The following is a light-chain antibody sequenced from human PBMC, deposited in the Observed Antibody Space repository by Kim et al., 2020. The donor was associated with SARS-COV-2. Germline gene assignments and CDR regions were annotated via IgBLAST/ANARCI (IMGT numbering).Light chain of an antibody. Sequence: VNMTCRQSKRISNNLAWYEQKPGKVSSLLIYDASALKAGVPPRFSGSGSGTDFNLTSTSVQPEDVVAYYCQQYKDDPWTFGQGTKVEIK. CDR1: KRISNN. CDR3: QQYKDDPWT. V-gene: IGKV1-27*01. CDR2: DAS. J-gene: IGKJ1*01.